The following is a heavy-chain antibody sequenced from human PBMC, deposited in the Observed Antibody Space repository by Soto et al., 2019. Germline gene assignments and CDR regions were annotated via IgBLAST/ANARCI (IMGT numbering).Heavy chain of an antibody. Sequence: EVQLVESGGGLVKPGGSLRLSCAASGFTFSSYSMNWVRQAPGKGLEWVSSISSSSSYIYYADSVKGRFTISRDNAKNSLYRQMNSLRAEDTAVYYCARSRYSNFYYYYYMDVWGKGTTVTVSS. CDR2: ISSSSSYI. V-gene: IGHV3-21*01. J-gene: IGHJ6*03. D-gene: IGHD4-4*01. CDR1: GFTFSSYS. CDR3: ARSRYSNFYYYYYMDV.